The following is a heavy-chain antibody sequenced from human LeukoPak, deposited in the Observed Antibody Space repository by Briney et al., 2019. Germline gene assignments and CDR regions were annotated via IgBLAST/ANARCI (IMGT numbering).Heavy chain of an antibody. J-gene: IGHJ4*02. V-gene: IGHV4-30-4*08. Sequence: LRLSCAASGFTFSSYAMSWIRQPPGKGLEWIGYIYYSGNTYYNPSLKSRVTISVDTSKNQFSLKLSSVTAADTAVYYCAREGKRGINYFDNWGQGALVTVSS. CDR1: GFTFSSYA. CDR2: IYYSGNT. D-gene: IGHD3-16*01. CDR3: AREGKRGINYFDN.